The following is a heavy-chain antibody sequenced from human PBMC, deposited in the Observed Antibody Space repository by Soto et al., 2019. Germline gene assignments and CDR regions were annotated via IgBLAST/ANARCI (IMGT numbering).Heavy chain of an antibody. J-gene: IGHJ6*02. V-gene: IGHV1-69*02. D-gene: IGHD2-15*01. CDR1: GGTFSSYT. CDR2: IIPILGIA. CDR3: ASSRGRDEVVGGDRGRYGMDV. Sequence: QVQLVQSGAEVKKPGSSVKVSCKASGGTFSSYTISWVRQAPGQGLEWMGRIIPILGIANYAQKFQGRVTITADKATSTAYRELSSLRCEDTAVYSCASSRGRDEVVGGDRGRYGMDVWGQGTTGTVSS.